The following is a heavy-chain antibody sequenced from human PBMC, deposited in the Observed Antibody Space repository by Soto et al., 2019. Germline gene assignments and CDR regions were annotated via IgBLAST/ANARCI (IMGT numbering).Heavy chain of an antibody. D-gene: IGHD2-15*01. Sequence: QVHLVQSGAEVKKPGSSVKVSCKYSGGTFRTESINWVRQAPGQGLEWMGGILPFFGTADYAPRFQGRVTITADGPTTIAYIVFSSLSSQDTTVYFCARAHEYFGNSDAFDVWGQGTMVTVSS. CDR2: ILPFFGTA. V-gene: IGHV1-69*13. J-gene: IGHJ3*01. CDR3: ARAHEYFGNSDAFDV. CDR1: GGTFRTES.